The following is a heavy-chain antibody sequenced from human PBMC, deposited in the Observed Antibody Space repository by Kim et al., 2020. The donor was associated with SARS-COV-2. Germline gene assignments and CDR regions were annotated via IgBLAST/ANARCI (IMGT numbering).Heavy chain of an antibody. D-gene: IGHD5-12*01. J-gene: IGHJ3*02. CDR1: GGSISSYY. V-gene: IGHV4-59*08. Sequence: SETLSLTCTVSGGSISSYYWSWIRQPPGKGLEWIGYIYYSGSTNYNPSLKSRVTISVDTSKNQFSLKLSSVTAADTAVYYCAREMATMGAFDIWGQGTMVTVSS. CDR3: AREMATMGAFDI. CDR2: IYYSGST.